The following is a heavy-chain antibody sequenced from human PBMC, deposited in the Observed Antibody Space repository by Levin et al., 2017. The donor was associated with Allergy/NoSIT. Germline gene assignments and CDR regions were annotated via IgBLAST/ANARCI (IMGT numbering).Heavy chain of an antibody. CDR2: ISSDGNNE. J-gene: IGHJ4*02. Sequence: GESLKISCAASGIPFSRSGMHWVRQAPGKGLEWVALISSDGNNEYYADSVKGRFTTSRDNSKNMLYLQMNSLTVDDTAVYFCARDKGLRYSDTWGQGTLVTVSS. CDR1: GIPFSRSG. CDR3: ARDKGLRYSDT. V-gene: IGHV3-30*03. D-gene: IGHD3-16*01.